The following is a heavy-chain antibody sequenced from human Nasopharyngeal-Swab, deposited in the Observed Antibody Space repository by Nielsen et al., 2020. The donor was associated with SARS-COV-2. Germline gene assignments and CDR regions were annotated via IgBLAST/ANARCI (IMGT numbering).Heavy chain of an antibody. CDR1: GGSISPYY. V-gene: IGHV4-59*08. CDR2: IYYTGST. Sequence: SETLSLTCTVSGGSISPYYWGWIRQPPGKGLEWFGYIYYTGSTNYNPSLKSRVTISVDTSKNEFSLRLNSVTAADTAVYFCARQMGTSWGQGTLVTVSS. D-gene: IGHD1-14*01. J-gene: IGHJ4*02. CDR3: ARQMGTS.